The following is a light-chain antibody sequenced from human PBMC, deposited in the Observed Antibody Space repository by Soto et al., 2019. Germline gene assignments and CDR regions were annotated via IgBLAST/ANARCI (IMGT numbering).Light chain of an antibody. CDR1: SSDVGVYNY. Sequence: QLVLTQPPSASGSPGQSVTISCTGTSSDVGVYNYVSWYQQHPGKAPKLMIYEVSKRPSGVPDRFSGSKSGNTASLTVSGLQAEDEADYYCSSFAGNNNLVFGGGTQLTV. J-gene: IGLJ2*01. CDR2: EVS. V-gene: IGLV2-8*01. CDR3: SSFAGNNNLV.